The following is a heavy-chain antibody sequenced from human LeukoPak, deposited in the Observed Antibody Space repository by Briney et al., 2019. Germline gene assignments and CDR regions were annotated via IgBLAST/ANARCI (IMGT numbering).Heavy chain of an antibody. J-gene: IGHJ4*02. V-gene: IGHV1-69*02. D-gene: IGHD3-16*01. CDR1: GGTFSSYT. Sequence: GASVKVSCKASGGTFSSYTISWVRQAPGQGLEWMGRIIPILGIANYAQKFQGRVTITADKSTSTAYMELSSLRSEDTAVYYCASGGGTRIQTFDYWGQGTLVTVSS. CDR2: IIPILGIA. CDR3: ASGGGTRIQTFDY.